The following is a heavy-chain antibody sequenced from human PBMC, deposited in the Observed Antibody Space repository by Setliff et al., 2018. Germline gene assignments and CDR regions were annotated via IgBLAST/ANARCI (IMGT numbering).Heavy chain of an antibody. Sequence: CAASGFTFSNYAMHWVRQAPGKGLDWVAVIWYDGNNKDHADSVKGRFTISRDNSKNTLYLQMDSLRVEDTAVYYCARGRYFESSSYYFPFDYWGLGTLVTVSS. J-gene: IGHJ4*02. CDR3: ARGRYFESSSYYFPFDY. CDR2: IWYDGNNK. CDR1: GFTFSNYA. D-gene: IGHD3-22*01. V-gene: IGHV3-30*07.